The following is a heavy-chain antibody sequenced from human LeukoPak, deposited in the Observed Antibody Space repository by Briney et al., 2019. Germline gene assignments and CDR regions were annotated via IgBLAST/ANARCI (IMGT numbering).Heavy chain of an antibody. J-gene: IGHJ5*02. CDR3: ARDLNDFWSGNNWFDP. CDR2: IIPILGIA. D-gene: IGHD3-3*01. CDR1: GGTFSSYT. V-gene: IGHV1-69*04. Sequence: SVKVSCKASGGTFSSYTISWVRQAPGQGLEWMGRIIPILGIANYAQKFQGRVTITADKSTSTAYMELSSLRSEDSAVYYCARDLNDFWSGNNWFDPWGQGTLVTVSS.